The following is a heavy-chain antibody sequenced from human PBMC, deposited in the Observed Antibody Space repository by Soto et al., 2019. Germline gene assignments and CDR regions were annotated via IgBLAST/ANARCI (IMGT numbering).Heavy chain of an antibody. CDR3: ARLDSSSWAFDY. Sequence: EMQLVESGGGLVQPGGSLRLSCAASGFTFSSYWMNWVRQGPGKGLVWVSRINSDGSDTSYADSVKGRFTICRDKAKNTLYLQMNSLRAEDTAVYYCARLDSSSWAFDYWGQGTLVTVSS. V-gene: IGHV3-74*01. D-gene: IGHD6-13*01. CDR2: INSDGSDT. J-gene: IGHJ4*02. CDR1: GFTFSSYW.